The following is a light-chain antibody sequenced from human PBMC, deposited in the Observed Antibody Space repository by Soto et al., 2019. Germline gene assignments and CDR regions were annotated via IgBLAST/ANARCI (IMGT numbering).Light chain of an antibody. CDR2: LGS. CDR1: QSLLHSNGYNY. J-gene: IGKJ4*01. V-gene: IGKV2-28*01. CDR3: MQALQTPLT. Sequence: DIVMTQSPLSLPVTPGEPASISCRSTQSLLHSNGYNYLDWYLQKPGQSPQLLTYLGSNRASRVTHRFSDSRSGTDFTLKISRVEAEDVGVYYCMQALQTPLTFGGGTKVEIK.